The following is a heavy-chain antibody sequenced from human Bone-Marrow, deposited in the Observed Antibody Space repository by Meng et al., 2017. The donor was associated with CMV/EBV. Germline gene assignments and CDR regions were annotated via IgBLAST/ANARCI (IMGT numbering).Heavy chain of an antibody. J-gene: IGHJ6*02. V-gene: IGHV1-69*05. Sequence: SVKVSCKASGYTFTSYGISWVRQAPGQGLEWMGGIIPIFGTANYAQKFQGRVTITTDESTSTAYMELSSLRSEDTAVYYCARHGSWARYYYGLDVWGQGTTVTVSS. D-gene: IGHD6-13*01. CDR2: IIPIFGTA. CDR3: ARHGSWARYYYGLDV. CDR1: GYTFTSYG.